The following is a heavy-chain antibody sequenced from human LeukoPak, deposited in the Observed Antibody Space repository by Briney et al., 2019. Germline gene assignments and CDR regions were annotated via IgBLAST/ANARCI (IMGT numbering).Heavy chain of an antibody. D-gene: IGHD2-8*01. CDR3: ARAMVYANPYGTDV. CDR1: GGSISSGDYY. V-gene: IGHV4-61*08. Sequence: SETLSLTCTVSGGSISSGDYYWSWIRQPPGKGLEWIGYIYYSGSTNYNPSLKSRVTISVDTSKNQFSLKLSSVTAADTAVYYCARAMVYANPYGTDVWGQGTTVTVSS. CDR2: IYYSGST. J-gene: IGHJ6*02.